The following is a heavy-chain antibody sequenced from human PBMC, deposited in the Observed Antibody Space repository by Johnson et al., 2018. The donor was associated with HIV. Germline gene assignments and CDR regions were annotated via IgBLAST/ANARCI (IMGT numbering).Heavy chain of an antibody. CDR3: ARDRGWGYVGGNSWNAFDI. V-gene: IGHV3-66*02. CDR2: IYRGGST. J-gene: IGHJ3*02. D-gene: IGHD4-23*01. Sequence: VQLVESGGGLAKPAWSPRLSCAASGFTVSSNYMSWVRQAPGKGLDWVSVIYRGGSTYYADSVKGRFTISRDNSKNTLYLQMNSRRGEDTAVYYCARDRGWGYVGGNSWNAFDIWGQGTMVTVSS. CDR1: GFTVSSNY.